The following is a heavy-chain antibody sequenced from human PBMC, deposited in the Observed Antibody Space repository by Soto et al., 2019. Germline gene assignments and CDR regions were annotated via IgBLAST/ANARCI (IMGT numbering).Heavy chain of an antibody. Sequence: QVHLVQSGAEVKKTGASVKVSCKASGYTFTSYGITWVRQAPGQGLEWMGWISAHNGNTDYAQKLQGRVIVTRDTDTSTAYMELRSLISDDTAVYYCARGRYGDYWGQGALVTVSS. D-gene: IGHD1-1*01. CDR2: ISAHNGNT. CDR3: ARGRYGDY. J-gene: IGHJ4*02. CDR1: GYTFTSYG. V-gene: IGHV1-18*01.